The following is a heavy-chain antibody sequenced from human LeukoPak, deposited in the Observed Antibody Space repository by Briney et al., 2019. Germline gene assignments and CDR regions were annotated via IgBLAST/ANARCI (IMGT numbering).Heavy chain of an antibody. J-gene: IGHJ3*02. D-gene: IGHD2-2*01. V-gene: IGHV4-59*08. CDR2: IYYSGST. CDR3: ARWSYCSSASCPKNAFDI. Sequence: SETLSLTCTVSGGSISSYYWSWIRQPPGKGLEWIGYIYYSGSTNYNPSLKSRVTISVDTSKNQFSLKLSSVTAADTAVYYCARWSYCSSASCPKNAFDIWGQGTMVTVSS. CDR1: GGSISSYY.